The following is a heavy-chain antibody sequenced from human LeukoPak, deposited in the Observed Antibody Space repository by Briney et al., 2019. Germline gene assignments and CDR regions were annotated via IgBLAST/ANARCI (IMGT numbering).Heavy chain of an antibody. J-gene: IGHJ6*03. Sequence: PGGSLRLSCAASRFTFSNYWMNWVRQAPGKGREWVANIKQDASEKYYVDSVRGRFTISRDNAKNSLYLQMDSLRGEDTAVYFCARGVAALMDVWGKGTTVTVSS. CDR2: IKQDASEK. CDR1: RFTFSNYW. CDR3: ARGVAALMDV. D-gene: IGHD6-6*01. V-gene: IGHV3-7*04.